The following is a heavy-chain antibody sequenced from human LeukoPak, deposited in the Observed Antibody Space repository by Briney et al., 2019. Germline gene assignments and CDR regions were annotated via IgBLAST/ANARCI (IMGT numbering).Heavy chain of an antibody. CDR1: GYRFSDYG. V-gene: IGHV1-18*01. CDR3: AWDSGAFEI. J-gene: IGHJ3*02. CDR2: INTYNGNT. Sequence: ASVKVSCKTSGYRFSDYGISWVRQAPGQGLQWMGWINTYNGNTEYAQSLQGRATMTIDTATATAYLEVRSLRSDDTAVYYCAWDSGAFEIWGQGTMVTVSS.